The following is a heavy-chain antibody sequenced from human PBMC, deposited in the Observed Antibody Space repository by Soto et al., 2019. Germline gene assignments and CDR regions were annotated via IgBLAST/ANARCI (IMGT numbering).Heavy chain of an antibody. V-gene: IGHV4-31*03. CDR1: GGSISSGGYY. D-gene: IGHD3-22*01. CDR2: IYYSGST. CDR3: ARLRDSSGYSDFDY. J-gene: IGHJ4*02. Sequence: SETLSLTCTVSGGSISSGGYYWSWIRQHPGKGREWIGYIYYSGSTYYNPSLKSRVTISVDTSKNQFSLKLSSVTAADTAVYYCARLRDSSGYSDFDYWGQGTPVTVSS.